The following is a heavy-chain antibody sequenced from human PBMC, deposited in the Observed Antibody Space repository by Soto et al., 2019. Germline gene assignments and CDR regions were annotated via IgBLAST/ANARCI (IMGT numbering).Heavy chain of an antibody. V-gene: IGHV4-59*01. J-gene: IGHJ3*02. CDR3: ARLYPYYDILTGSQLYAFDI. Sequence: SGTLCLTCSVSPDSISRSYWSWILQPTRKRLEWIGYIYYSGSTNYNPSLKSRVTISVDTSRNQFSLKLTSVTAADTAVYYCARLYPYYDILTGSQLYAFDIWGQGTMVT. CDR2: IYYSGST. CDR1: PDSISRSY. D-gene: IGHD3-9*01.